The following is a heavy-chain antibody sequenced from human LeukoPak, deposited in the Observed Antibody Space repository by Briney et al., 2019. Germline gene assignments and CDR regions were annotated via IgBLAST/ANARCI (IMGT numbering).Heavy chain of an antibody. CDR3: SGGSGWLMDV. CDR2: IKKDGSET. J-gene: IGHJ6*03. CDR1: GFTFNGYW. V-gene: IGHV3-7*01. D-gene: IGHD6-19*01. Sequence: PGGSLRLSCAASGFTFNGYWMNWVRQAPGQGLEWVANIKKDGSETKYVDSLRGRFAISRDNAKNSLYLQRNGRTVEDTAVYYCSGGSGWLMDVWGKGTTVTVSS.